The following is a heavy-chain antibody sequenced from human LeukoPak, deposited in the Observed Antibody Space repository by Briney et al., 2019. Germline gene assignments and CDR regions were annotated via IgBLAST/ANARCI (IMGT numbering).Heavy chain of an antibody. D-gene: IGHD3-22*01. J-gene: IGHJ4*02. Sequence: GGSLRLSCAASGFTFSSYGMHWVRQAPGKGLEWVAFIRYDGRNKYYADSVKGRFTISRDNSKNTLYLQTNSLRAEDTAVYYCAKCATYYYDSSDYYDYWGQGMLVTVSS. CDR1: GFTFSSYG. V-gene: IGHV3-30*02. CDR3: AKCATYYYDSSDYYDY. CDR2: IRYDGRNK.